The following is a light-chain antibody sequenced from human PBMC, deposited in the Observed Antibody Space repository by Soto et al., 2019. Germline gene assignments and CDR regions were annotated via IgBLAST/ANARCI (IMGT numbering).Light chain of an antibody. Sequence: EIVLTQSPGTLSLSPGERATLSCRASQSVTSSYLAWYQQKPGQAPRLLIYGASSRATGIPDRFSGSGSGTDFTLTISRLEPEDFAVYYCQQYGGVPFTFGPGTKVDIK. J-gene: IGKJ3*01. CDR3: QQYGGVPFT. V-gene: IGKV3-20*01. CDR2: GAS. CDR1: QSVTSSY.